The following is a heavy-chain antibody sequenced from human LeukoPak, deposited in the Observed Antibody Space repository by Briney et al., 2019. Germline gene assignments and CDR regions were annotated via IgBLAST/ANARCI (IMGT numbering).Heavy chain of an antibody. Sequence: ASVKVSCKASGYTFTSCAISWVRQAPGQGLEWMGWISAYNGNTNYAQKLQGRVTMTTDTSTSTAYMELRSLRSDDTAVYYCARTSSTLWLRTPGGDYWGQGTLVTVSS. CDR1: GYTFTSCA. CDR3: ARTSSTLWLRTPGGDY. J-gene: IGHJ4*02. CDR2: ISAYNGNT. D-gene: IGHD5-12*01. V-gene: IGHV1-18*01.